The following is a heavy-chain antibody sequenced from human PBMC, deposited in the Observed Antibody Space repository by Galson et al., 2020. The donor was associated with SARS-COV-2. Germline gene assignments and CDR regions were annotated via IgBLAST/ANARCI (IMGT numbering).Heavy chain of an antibody. V-gene: IGHV4-4*02. CDR3: ARDKGKAMAGNNWFDS. D-gene: IGHD6-19*01. CDR2: ISHMGIT. J-gene: IGHJ5*01. Sequence: ASETLSLTCAVSGGSVDSDHWWSWVRQPPGKGLEWIGEISHMGITNYNPSLKSRVTMSIQKSRNQFFLEVDSVTAADTAVYYCARDKGKAMAGNNWFDSWGQGILVIVSS. CDR1: GGSVDSDHW.